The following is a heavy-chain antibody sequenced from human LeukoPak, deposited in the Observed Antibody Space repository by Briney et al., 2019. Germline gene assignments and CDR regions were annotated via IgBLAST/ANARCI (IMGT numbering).Heavy chain of an antibody. V-gene: IGHV1-46*01. CDR3: ARDTRTMTAVTRGQHYYYGLDV. J-gene: IGHJ6*02. CDR2: INPSDGGT. D-gene: IGHD4-17*01. CDR1: GCTFTNYY. Sequence: GASVKVSCKASGCTFTNYYLHWVRQAPGHGLEWMAIINPSDGGTYYEQKLQGRVTVTRDTSTSTVYMELSSLRSEDTAVYYCARDTRTMTAVTRGQHYYYGLDVWGQGTTVTVSS.